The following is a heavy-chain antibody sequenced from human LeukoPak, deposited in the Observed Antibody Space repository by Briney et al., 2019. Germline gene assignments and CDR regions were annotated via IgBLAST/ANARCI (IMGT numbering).Heavy chain of an antibody. V-gene: IGHV3-21*01. CDR3: ARAGSGRAPFGY. Sequence: GGSLRLSCAASGFSFSSYSTNWVRLAPGKGLEWVSSISSSSSYIYYADSVQGRFTISRDNAKNSLYLQMNSLRAEDTAVYYCARAGSGRAPFGYWGQGTLVTVSS. CDR2: ISSSSSYI. J-gene: IGHJ4*02. CDR1: GFSFSSYS. D-gene: IGHD2-15*01.